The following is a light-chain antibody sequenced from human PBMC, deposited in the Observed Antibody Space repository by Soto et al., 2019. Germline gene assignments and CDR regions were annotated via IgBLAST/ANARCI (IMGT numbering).Light chain of an antibody. CDR3: SSYAGSSNWV. CDR1: SSDVGGYDY. V-gene: IGLV2-8*01. J-gene: IGLJ3*02. Sequence: QSVLTQPPSASGSPGQSVTISCTGTSSDVGGYDYVSWYQQEPGKAPKVMIYEVSERPSGVPDRYSGSKSGNTAFLTVSGLQADDEAVYYCSSYAGSSNWVFGGWTKLTVL. CDR2: EVS.